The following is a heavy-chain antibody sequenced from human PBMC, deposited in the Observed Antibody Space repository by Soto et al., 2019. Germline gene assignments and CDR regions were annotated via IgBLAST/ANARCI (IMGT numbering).Heavy chain of an antibody. J-gene: IGHJ4*02. CDR1: GASMSSYY. V-gene: IGHV4-59*08. Sequence: AEALSVSCIVGGASMSSYYWGWFRPPPGKGLEWIGYIYYTGTTTYHPSLKSRVTISIDTSRNQFSLKLNSVTAADTAVYYCARLGGYYQAFDQWGQGSLVTVS. D-gene: IGHD2-21*02. CDR3: ARLGGYYQAFDQ. CDR2: IYYTGTT.